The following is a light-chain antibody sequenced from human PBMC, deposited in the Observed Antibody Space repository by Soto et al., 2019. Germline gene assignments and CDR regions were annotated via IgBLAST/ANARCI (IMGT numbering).Light chain of an antibody. Sequence: DIQMTQSPSSVSASVGDTVTITCRASQAVSTWLAWYQQKPGGAPKLLIYAASTLQSGVPSRFSGSGSGTDFTLTIRSLQPEDFATYYCQQSYSTPPTFSQGTKVDIK. V-gene: IGKV1-12*01. J-gene: IGKJ1*01. CDR2: AAS. CDR1: QAVSTW. CDR3: QQSYSTPPT.